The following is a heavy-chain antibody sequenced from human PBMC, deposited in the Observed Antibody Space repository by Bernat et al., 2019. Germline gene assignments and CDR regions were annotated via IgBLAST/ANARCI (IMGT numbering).Heavy chain of an antibody. D-gene: IGHD3-10*01. V-gene: IGHV3-21*01. J-gene: IGHJ4*02. CDR3: ARGSGNYGHYYFDS. CDR1: GFSFTCCS. Sequence: EVQLVESGGGLVKPGGSLTLSCAASGFSFTCCSMNWVRQAPGKGLEWVSSISSSGTYIYYADSVKGRFTISRDNARNSLYLQMNSLRADDTAVYYCARGSGNYGHYYFDSWGQGTQVTVSS. CDR2: ISSSGTYI.